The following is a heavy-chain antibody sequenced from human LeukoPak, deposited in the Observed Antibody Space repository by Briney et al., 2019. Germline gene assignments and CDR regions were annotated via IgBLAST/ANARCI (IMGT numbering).Heavy chain of an antibody. CDR3: AKGSGVWGSYRGIDY. J-gene: IGHJ4*02. D-gene: IGHD3-16*02. CDR2: ISGSGGST. V-gene: IGHV3-23*01. CDR1: GFTFRTYA. Sequence: GGSLRLSCAASGFTFRTYAMSWVRQAPGKGLEWVSGISGSGGSTYYADSVKGRFTISRDNSERTLYLQMNSLRAEDTAVYYCAKGSGVWGSYRGIDYWGQGTLVTVSS.